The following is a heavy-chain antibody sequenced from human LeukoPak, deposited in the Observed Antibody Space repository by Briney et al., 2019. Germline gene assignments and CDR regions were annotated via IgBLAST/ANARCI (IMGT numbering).Heavy chain of an antibody. J-gene: IGHJ4*02. Sequence: GGSLRLSCAASGFTFSSYSMNWVRQAPGKGLEWVANIKQDGTEEYYVDSVKGRFTISRDNAKNSLYLQMNSLRVEDTAIYYCAKVAHYYYGSESYYFFEHWGQGTPVTASS. CDR3: AKVAHYYYGSESYYFFEH. CDR2: IKQDGTEE. CDR1: GFTFSSYS. D-gene: IGHD3-10*01. V-gene: IGHV3-7*01.